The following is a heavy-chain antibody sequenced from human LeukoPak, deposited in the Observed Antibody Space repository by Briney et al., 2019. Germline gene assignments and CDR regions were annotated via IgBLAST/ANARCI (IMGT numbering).Heavy chain of an antibody. CDR3: ARDRIVATISGILDY. CDR2: IWYDGSNK. V-gene: IGHV3-33*08. D-gene: IGHD5-12*01. CDR1: GFTFSSYW. J-gene: IGHJ4*02. Sequence: PGGSLRLSCAASGFTFSSYWMSWVRQAPGKGLEWVAVIWYDGSNKYYADSVKGRFTISRDNSKNTLYLQMNSLRAEDTAVYYCARDRIVATISGILDYWGQGTLVTVSS.